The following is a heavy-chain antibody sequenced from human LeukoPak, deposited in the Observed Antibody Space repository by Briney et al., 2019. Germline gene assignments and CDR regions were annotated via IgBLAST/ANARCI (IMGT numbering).Heavy chain of an antibody. V-gene: IGHV1-46*01. Sequence: ASVKVSCKASGYTFTSYAMNWVRQAPGQGLEWMGIINPSGGSTSYAQKFQGRVTMTRDTSISTAYMELSRLRSDDTAVYYCARVRYRLAETYIDYWGQGTLVTVSS. J-gene: IGHJ4*02. CDR2: INPSGGST. D-gene: IGHD3-16*01. CDR3: ARVRYRLAETYIDY. CDR1: GYTFTSYA.